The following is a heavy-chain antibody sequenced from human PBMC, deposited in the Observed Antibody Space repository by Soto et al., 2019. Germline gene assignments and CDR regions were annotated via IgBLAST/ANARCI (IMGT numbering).Heavy chain of an antibody. V-gene: IGHV4-34*01. CDR1: GGSFSCHY. CDR3: ARASHVVVTDIPHGWFDP. Sequence: QVQLQQWGPGLLKPSETLSLTCAVYGGSFSCHYWHGIRQLPVKGLVWNGEINLSGSTNYNPSLLRRVTISVDTSNNPVSLKLSSATAAVTAVYYSARASHVVVTDIPHGWFDPWGQGTLVTVSS. D-gene: IGHD2-21*02. J-gene: IGHJ5*02. CDR2: INLSGST.